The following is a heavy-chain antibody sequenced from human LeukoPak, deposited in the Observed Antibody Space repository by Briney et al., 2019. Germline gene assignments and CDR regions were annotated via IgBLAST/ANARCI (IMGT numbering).Heavy chain of an antibody. CDR3: ARDARLDYYDSSGYSDY. CDR2: INSDGSST. J-gene: IGHJ4*02. Sequence: GGSLRLSCTVSGFTVSSNSMSWVRQAPGKGLVWVSRINSDGSSTSYADSVKGRFTISRDNAKNTLYLQMNSLRAEDTAVYYCARDARLDYYDSSGYSDYWGQGTLVTVSS. V-gene: IGHV3-74*01. CDR1: GFTVSSNS. D-gene: IGHD3-22*01.